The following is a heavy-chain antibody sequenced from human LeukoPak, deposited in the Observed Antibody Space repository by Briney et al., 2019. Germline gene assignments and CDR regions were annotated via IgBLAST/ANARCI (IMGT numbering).Heavy chain of an antibody. D-gene: IGHD6-13*01. Sequence: PGRSLRLSCAASGFTFSSYGMHWVRQAPGKGLEWVAVIWYDGSNKYYADSVKGRFTISRDNSKNTLYLQMNSLRAEDTAVYYCAKSAAAAGVFDYWGQGTPVTVSS. CDR1: GFTFSSYG. CDR2: IWYDGSNK. CDR3: AKSAAAAGVFDY. J-gene: IGHJ4*02. V-gene: IGHV3-33*06.